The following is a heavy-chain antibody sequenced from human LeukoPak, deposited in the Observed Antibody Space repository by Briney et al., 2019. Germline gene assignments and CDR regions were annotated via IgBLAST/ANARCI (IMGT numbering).Heavy chain of an antibody. CDR3: AGQLGYCSSTSCYADKVDY. CDR2: IYYSGST. Sequence: SETLSLTCTVSGGSISSYYWGWIRQPPGKGLEWIGSIYYSGSTYYNPSLKSRVTISVDTSKNQFSLKLSSVTAADTAVYYCAGQLGYCSSTSCYADKVDYWGQGTLVTVSS. CDR1: GGSISSYY. D-gene: IGHD2-2*01. V-gene: IGHV4-39*01. J-gene: IGHJ4*02.